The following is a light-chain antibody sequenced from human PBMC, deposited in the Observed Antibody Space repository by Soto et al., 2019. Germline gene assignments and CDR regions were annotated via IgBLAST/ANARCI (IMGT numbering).Light chain of an antibody. V-gene: IGKV3D-20*02. CDR2: GAS. CDR1: QSVISSY. CDR3: QQRSNWPWT. Sequence: EIVMTQSPDTLSVSPGEIATLSFRASQSVISSYLAWYQQKPGQAPRLLIYGASTRATGIPARFSGSGSGTDFTLTISSLEPEDFAVYYCQQRSNWPWTFGQGTKVDIK. J-gene: IGKJ1*01.